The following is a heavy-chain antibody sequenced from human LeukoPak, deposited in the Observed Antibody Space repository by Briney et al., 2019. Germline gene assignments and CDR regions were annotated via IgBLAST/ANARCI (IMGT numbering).Heavy chain of an antibody. J-gene: IGHJ5*02. Sequence: PGGSLRLSCAASGFTFSTSSMSWVRQAPGKGLEWVATIKPDGSERYYVDSVKGRFTISRDNAKNSVFLQMNSLRAEDTAVYYCARGSGWFYHWGQGTLVTVSS. D-gene: IGHD1-26*01. CDR1: GFTFSTSS. V-gene: IGHV3-7*01. CDR3: ARGSGWFYH. CDR2: IKPDGSER.